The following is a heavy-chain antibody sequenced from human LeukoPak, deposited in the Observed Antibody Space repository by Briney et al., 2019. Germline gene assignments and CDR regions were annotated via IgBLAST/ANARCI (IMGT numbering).Heavy chain of an antibody. Sequence: GESLKISCKGSGYSFTSYWIGWVRPMPGKGLEWMGIIYPGDSDTRYSPSFQGQVTISADKSISTAYLQWSSLKASDTAMYYCVYYHDSSGYSPYYFDYWGQGTLVTVSS. J-gene: IGHJ4*02. V-gene: IGHV5-51*01. CDR1: GYSFTSYW. CDR3: VYYHDSSGYSPYYFDY. CDR2: IYPGDSDT. D-gene: IGHD3-22*01.